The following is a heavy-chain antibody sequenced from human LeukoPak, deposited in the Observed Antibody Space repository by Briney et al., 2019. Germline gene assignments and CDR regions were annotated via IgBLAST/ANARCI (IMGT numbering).Heavy chain of an antibody. V-gene: IGHV1-18*01. CDR1: GYRFFNYG. CDR2: ISSYNGQT. Sequence: ASVQVSCKASGYRFFNYGFSWVRQAPGQGLEWMGWISSYNGQTNYAQNLQGTVTMTTDTTTSTGYMELRSLGSDDTAVYYCVRDGGAAAGLDFDHWGQGTLVTVSS. CDR3: VRDGGAAAGLDFDH. J-gene: IGHJ4*02. D-gene: IGHD6-13*01.